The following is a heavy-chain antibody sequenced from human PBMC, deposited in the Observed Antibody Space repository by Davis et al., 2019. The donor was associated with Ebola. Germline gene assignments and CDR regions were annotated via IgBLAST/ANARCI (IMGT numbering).Heavy chain of an antibody. CDR2: MNPNSGNT. CDR3: VRSGVRGYYNGMDV. Sequence: AASAKVFCKASAYFFTSYYTNWVLQATRDGLEWLGWMNPNSGNTGYVEKFQGRVTMTRNTSTSTAYMELSSLRSEDTAVYYCVRSGVRGYYNGMDVWGQGTTVSVSS. J-gene: IGHJ6*02. V-gene: IGHV1-8*02. D-gene: IGHD1-14*01. CDR1: AYFFTSYY.